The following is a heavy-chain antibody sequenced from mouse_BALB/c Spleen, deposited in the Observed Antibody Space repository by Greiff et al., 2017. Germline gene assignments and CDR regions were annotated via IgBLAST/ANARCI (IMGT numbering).Heavy chain of an antibody. V-gene: IGHV5-6-5*01. CDR3: ARGYYGNYDYFDY. CDR1: GFTFSSYA. J-gene: IGHJ2*01. CDR2: ISSGGST. D-gene: IGHD2-1*01. Sequence: EVKVVESGGGLVKPGGSLKLSCAASGFTFSSYAMSWVRQTPEKRLEWVASISSGGSTYYPDSVKGRFTISRDNARNILYLQMSSLRSEDTAMYYCARGYYGNYDYFDYWGQGTTLTVSS.